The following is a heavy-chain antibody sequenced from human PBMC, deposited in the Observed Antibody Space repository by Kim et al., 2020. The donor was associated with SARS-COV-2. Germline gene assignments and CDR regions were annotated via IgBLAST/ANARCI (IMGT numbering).Heavy chain of an antibody. CDR2: FDPEDGET. D-gene: IGHD6-19*01. CDR3: ATEYSSGRRRGFYYYYGMDV. CDR1: GYTLTELS. Sequence: ASVKVSCKVSGYTLTELSMHWVRQAPGKGLEWMGGFDPEDGETIYAQKFQGRVTMTEDTSTDTAYMELSSLRSEDTAVYYCATEYSSGRRRGFYYYYGMDVWGQGTTVTVSS. J-gene: IGHJ6*02. V-gene: IGHV1-24*01.